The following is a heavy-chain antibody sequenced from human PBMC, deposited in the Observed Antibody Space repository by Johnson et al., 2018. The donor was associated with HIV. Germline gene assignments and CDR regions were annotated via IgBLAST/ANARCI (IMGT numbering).Heavy chain of an antibody. CDR2: IYSGGST. D-gene: IGHD3-22*01. V-gene: IGHV3-66*01. J-gene: IGHJ3*02. Sequence: VQLVESGGGLVQPGGSLRLSCAASGFTVSSNYMSWVRQAPGQGLEWVSVIYSGGSTYYADSVKGRFTISRVNSQNTLYLQMNSLRAEDRAVYYCARDVAASSIVVGGAYDAFDIWGQGTMVTVSS. CDR1: GFTVSSNY. CDR3: ARDVAASSIVVGGAYDAFDI.